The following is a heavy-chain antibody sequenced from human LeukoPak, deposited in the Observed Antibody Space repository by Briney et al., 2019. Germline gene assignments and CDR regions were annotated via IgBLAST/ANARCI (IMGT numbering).Heavy chain of an antibody. CDR1: GGSISSYY. Sequence: PSETLSLTCTVSGGSISSYYWSWIRQPPGKGLEWIGEINHSGSTNYNPSLKSRVTISVDTSKNQFSLKLSSVTAADTAVYYCARDRGGSCSFDYWGQGTLVTVSS. V-gene: IGHV4-34*01. D-gene: IGHD2-15*01. CDR2: INHSGST. CDR3: ARDRGGSCSFDY. J-gene: IGHJ4*02.